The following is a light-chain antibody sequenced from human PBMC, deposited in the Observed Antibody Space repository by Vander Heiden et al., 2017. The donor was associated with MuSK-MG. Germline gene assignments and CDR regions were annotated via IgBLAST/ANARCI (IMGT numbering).Light chain of an antibody. CDR3: YSYAGGKSVGV. CDR1: SRDVGAYNH. Sequence: QSALTQPPFASGSPGQSVTISCSGTSRDVGAYNHVSWYQHHPAKAPRLIIYAVTKRPSGVPDRFSGSKSGNTASLTISGLQAEDEADYYCYSYAGGKSVGVVGTGTKVTVL. CDR2: AVT. J-gene: IGLJ1*01. V-gene: IGLV2-8*01.